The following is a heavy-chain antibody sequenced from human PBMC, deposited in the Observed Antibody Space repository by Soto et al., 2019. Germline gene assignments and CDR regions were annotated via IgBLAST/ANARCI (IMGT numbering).Heavy chain of an antibody. CDR2: ISGNGFST. D-gene: IGHD3-10*01. V-gene: IGHV3-23*01. Sequence: GGSLRLSCAASGFTFSNYWMNWVRQAPGTGLEWVSAISGNGFSTNYAESVKGRFTISRDNSKSTLYLQMSSLRVEDTAVYYCAKVRGLGEIYYFDYSGQGTLVTVSS. CDR1: GFTFSNYW. J-gene: IGHJ4*02. CDR3: AKVRGLGEIYYFDY.